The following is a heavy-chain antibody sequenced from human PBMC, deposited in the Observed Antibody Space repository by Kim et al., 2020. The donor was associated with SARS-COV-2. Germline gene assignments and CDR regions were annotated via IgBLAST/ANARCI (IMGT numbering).Heavy chain of an antibody. CDR3: TRESWVTARDAGFDY. CDR1: GFTFGDYV. D-gene: IGHD2-21*02. Sequence: GRSLRLSCTGSGFTFGDYVMNWFRQAPGKGLEWVGFIKRKVYGGTTEYAASVKGRFTISRDDSKSIVYLQMNSLKTEDTAMYFCTRESWVTARDAGFDYWCQGTLVTVSS. V-gene: IGHV3-49*03. J-gene: IGHJ4*02. CDR2: IKRKVYGGTT.